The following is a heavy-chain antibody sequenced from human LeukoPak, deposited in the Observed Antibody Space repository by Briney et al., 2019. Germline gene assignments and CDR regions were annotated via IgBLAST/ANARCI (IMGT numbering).Heavy chain of an antibody. Sequence: SETLSLTCTVSGGSISSYYWSWIRQPPGKGLEWIGYIYYSGSTNYNPSLKSRVTISVDTSKNQFSLKLGSVTAADTAVYYCARAPYYYDSSGYFSFDYWGQGTLVTVSS. J-gene: IGHJ4*02. CDR3: ARAPYYYDSSGYFSFDY. CDR2: IYYSGST. D-gene: IGHD3-22*01. CDR1: GGSISSYY. V-gene: IGHV4-59*01.